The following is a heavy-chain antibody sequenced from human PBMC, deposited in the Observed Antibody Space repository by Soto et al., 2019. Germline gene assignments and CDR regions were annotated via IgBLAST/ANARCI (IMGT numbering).Heavy chain of an antibody. J-gene: IGHJ6*02. V-gene: IGHV3-30-3*01. CDR2: ISYDGSNK. CDR3: ARYARLGAVAGTYYYYYGMDV. CDR1: GFTFSSYA. D-gene: IGHD6-19*01. Sequence: GGSLRLSCAASGFTFSSYAMHWVRQAPGKGLEWVAVISYDGSNKYYADSVKGRFTISRDNSKNTLYLQMNSLRAEDTAVYYCARYARLGAVAGTYYYYYGMDVWGQGTTVTVSS.